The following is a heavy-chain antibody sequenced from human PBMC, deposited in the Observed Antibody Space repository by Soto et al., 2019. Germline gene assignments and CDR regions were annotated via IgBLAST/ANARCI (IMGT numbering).Heavy chain of an antibody. CDR3: ARVLATVTSYYIDH. V-gene: IGHV4-31*03. CDR1: GGSINSGGYY. D-gene: IGHD4-17*01. Sequence: QVQLQESGPGLVKPSQTLSLTCTVSGGSINSGGYYWSWIRQYPGKGLEWIGYIYYNGIMYYNPFLKSRVTISKDTSRSQFSLRLSSVTASDTAVYYCARVLATVTSYYIDHWGQGTLVTVSS. J-gene: IGHJ4*02. CDR2: IYYNGIM.